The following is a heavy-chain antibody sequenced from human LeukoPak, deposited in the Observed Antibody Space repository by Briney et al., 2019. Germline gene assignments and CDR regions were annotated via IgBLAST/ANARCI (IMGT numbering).Heavy chain of an antibody. CDR3: ARGDYYYYYYMDV. CDR2: IYYSGST. Sequence: PSETLSLTCTVSGGSISSYYWSWIRQPPGKGLEWIGYIYYSGSTNYNPSLKSRVTISVDTSKNQFSLTLRSVAAADTAVYYCARGDYYYYYYMDVWGKGPRSPSP. V-gene: IGHV4-59*01. J-gene: IGHJ6*03. CDR1: GGSISSYY.